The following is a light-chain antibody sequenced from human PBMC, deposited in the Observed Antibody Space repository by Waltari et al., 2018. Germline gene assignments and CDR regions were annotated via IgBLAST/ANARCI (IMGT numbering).Light chain of an antibody. CDR1: SVGDYNF. CDR3: CSYAGSHTNLI. Sequence: QSALTQPRSVSGSPGQSVTISCTGTSVGDYNFVSWYQQLPGKVPKLLIYDISKWPSGVPNRCSGSKSGNTASLTISGLQADDEADYYCCSYAGSHTNLIFGGGTRLTVL. J-gene: IGLJ2*01. V-gene: IGLV2-11*01. CDR2: DIS.